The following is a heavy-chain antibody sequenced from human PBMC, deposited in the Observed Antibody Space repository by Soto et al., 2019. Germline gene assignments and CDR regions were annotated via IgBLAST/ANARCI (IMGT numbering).Heavy chain of an antibody. CDR2: IYQSGST. CDR3: ARSYSGGDAYFDY. Sequence: QLQLQESGSGLVKPSQTLSLTCAVSGGSISSGGYAWAWIRQPPGKGLEWVGYIYQSGSTYYNPSLKSRVTIAADRSTNQFSLNLASGTAADTAVYYCARSYSGGDAYFDYWGQGTVVTVSS. V-gene: IGHV4-30-2*01. CDR1: GGSISSGGYA. D-gene: IGHD2-21*02. J-gene: IGHJ4*02.